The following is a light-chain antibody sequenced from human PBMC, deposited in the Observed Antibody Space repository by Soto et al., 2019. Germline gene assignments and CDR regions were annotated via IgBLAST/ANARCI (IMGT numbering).Light chain of an antibody. CDR1: QTISSW. CDR3: QQANSFPIT. CDR2: KAS. J-gene: IGKJ5*01. V-gene: IGKV1-5*03. Sequence: DIQMTQSPSTLSGSVGDRFTITCRASQTISSWLAWYQQKPGKAPNLLIHKASHLESGVPSRFSGSGSGTEFTLTISSLQPEDFATYYCQQANSFPITFGQGTRLEIK.